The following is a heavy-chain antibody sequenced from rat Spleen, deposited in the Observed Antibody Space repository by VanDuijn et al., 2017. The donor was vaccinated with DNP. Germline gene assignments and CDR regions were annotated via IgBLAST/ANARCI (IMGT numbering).Heavy chain of an antibody. CDR1: GFTFSSAW. J-gene: IGHJ2*01. CDR2: IKPKSNNYAT. CDR3: AWPST. Sequence: EVQILESGGGLVRPGNYLKLSCATSGFTFSSAWLYWYRQFPEKRLEWVARIKPKSNNYATDYTESVKGRFTISRDDSKSSIYLQMNNLKEKDTAIYYCAWPSTWGQGVMVTVSS. D-gene: IGHD1-10*01. V-gene: IGHV6-6*01.